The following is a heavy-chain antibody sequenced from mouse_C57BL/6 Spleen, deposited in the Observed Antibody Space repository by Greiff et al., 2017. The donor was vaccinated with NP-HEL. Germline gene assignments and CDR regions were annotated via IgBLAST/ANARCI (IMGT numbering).Heavy chain of an antibody. D-gene: IGHD1-1*01. V-gene: IGHV1-26*01. CDR3: ARRHYGSSRYYAMDY. Sequence: VQLQQSGPELVKPGASVKISCKASGYTFTDYYMNWVKQSHGKSLEWIGDINPNNGGTSYNQKFKGKATLTVDKSSSTAYMALRSLTSEDSAVYYCARRHYGSSRYYAMDYWGQGTSVTVSS. CDR1: GYTFTDYY. CDR2: INPNNGGT. J-gene: IGHJ4*01.